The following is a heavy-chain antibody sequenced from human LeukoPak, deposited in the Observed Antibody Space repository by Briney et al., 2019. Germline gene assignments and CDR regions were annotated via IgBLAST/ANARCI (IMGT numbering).Heavy chain of an antibody. CDR3: AKAEGGYYGSGSYYNPALDY. CDR2: IKQDGSEK. V-gene: IGHV3-7*03. D-gene: IGHD3-10*01. J-gene: IGHJ4*02. Sequence: GGSLRLSCAASGFTFSSYWMSWVRQAPGKGLEWVANIKQDGSEKYYVDSVKGRFTISRDNAKNSLYLQMNSLRAEDTALYYCAKAEGGYYGSGSYYNPALDYWGQGTLVTVSS. CDR1: GFTFSSYW.